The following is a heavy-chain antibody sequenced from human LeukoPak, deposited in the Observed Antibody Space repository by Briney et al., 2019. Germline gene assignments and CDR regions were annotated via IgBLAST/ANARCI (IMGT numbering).Heavy chain of an antibody. V-gene: IGHV3-30-3*01. Sequence: GGSLRLSCAASGFTFSSYAMHWVRQAPGKGLKWVAVISYDGSNKYYADSVKGRFTISRDNSKNTLYLQMNSLRAEDTAVYYCAREATVHHYFDYWGQGTLVTVSS. CDR2: ISYDGSNK. D-gene: IGHD4-17*01. J-gene: IGHJ4*02. CDR1: GFTFSSYA. CDR3: AREATVHHYFDY.